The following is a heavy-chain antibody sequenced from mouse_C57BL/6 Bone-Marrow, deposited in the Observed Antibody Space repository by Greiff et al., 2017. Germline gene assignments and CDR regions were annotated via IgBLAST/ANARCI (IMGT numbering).Heavy chain of an antibody. CDR3: ARGEDDYDVFDY. D-gene: IGHD2-4*01. CDR1: GYTFTSYW. J-gene: IGHJ2*01. CDR2: IDPSDSYT. V-gene: IGHV1-59*01. Sequence: VQLQQPGAELVRPGTSVKLSCKASGYTFTSYWMHWVKQRPGQGLEWIGVIDPSDSYTNYNQKFKGKATLTVDTSSSTAYMQLSSLTSEDSAVYYCARGEDDYDVFDYWGKGTTLTVSS.